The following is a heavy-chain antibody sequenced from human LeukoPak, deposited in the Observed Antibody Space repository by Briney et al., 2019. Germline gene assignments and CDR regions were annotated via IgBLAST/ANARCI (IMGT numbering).Heavy chain of an antibody. J-gene: IGHJ4*02. D-gene: IGHD3-22*01. CDR1: GFTFSSYA. CDR3: AREGNSGYYPY. Sequence: GGSLRLSCAASGFTFSSYAMSWVRQAPGKGLEWVAVISYDGSEKHYADPVKGRFTISRDNSKNTLYLQMSSLRAEDTAMYYCAREGNSGYYPYWGQGILVTVSS. CDR2: ISYDGSEK. V-gene: IGHV3-30*03.